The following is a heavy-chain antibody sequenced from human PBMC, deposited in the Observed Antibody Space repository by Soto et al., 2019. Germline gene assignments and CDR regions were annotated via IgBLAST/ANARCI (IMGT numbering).Heavy chain of an antibody. V-gene: IGHV3-11*01. CDR2: ISRCGSTI. D-gene: IGHD1-1*01. CDR1: GFTFSAYY. Sequence: WGSLRLPCAASGFTFSAYYMSWIRQAPGQGLEWVSYISRCGSTIYYADSVWARCTISRDNSHNSLYLQMNILIAEDTPVYYCARCRVTWNVPFDYWGQGTLVTVSS. CDR3: ARCRVTWNVPFDY. J-gene: IGHJ4*02.